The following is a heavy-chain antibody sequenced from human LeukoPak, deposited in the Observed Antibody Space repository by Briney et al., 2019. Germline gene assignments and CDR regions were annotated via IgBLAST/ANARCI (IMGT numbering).Heavy chain of an antibody. V-gene: IGHV5-10-1*01. CDR1: GYSFTSYW. D-gene: IGHD1-1*01. Sequence: GGSLRLSCKGSGYSFTSYWISWVRQMPGKGLEWMGRIDPSDSYTNYSPSFQGHVTISADKSISTAYLQWSSLKASDTAMYYCARIGNYYFDYWGQGALVTVSS. CDR3: ARIGNYYFDY. J-gene: IGHJ4*02. CDR2: IDPSDSYT.